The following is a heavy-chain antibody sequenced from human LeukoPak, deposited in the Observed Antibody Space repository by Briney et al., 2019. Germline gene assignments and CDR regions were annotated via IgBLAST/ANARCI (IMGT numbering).Heavy chain of an antibody. D-gene: IGHD3-22*01. CDR2: IYSGGST. J-gene: IGHJ4*02. V-gene: IGHV3-53*01. CDR1: GFTVSSNY. CDR3: ARLNYYDSSGYYEAPIDY. Sequence: PGGSLRLSCAASGFTVSSNYMSWVRQAPGKGLEWVSVIYSGGSTYYADSVKGRFTISRDNSKNTLYLQMNSLRAEDTAVYYCARLNYYDSSGYYEAPIDYWGQGTLVTVSS.